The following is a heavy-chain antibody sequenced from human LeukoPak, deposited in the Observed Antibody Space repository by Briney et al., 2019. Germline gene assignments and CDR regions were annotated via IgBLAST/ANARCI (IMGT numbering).Heavy chain of an antibody. CDR1: GGTFSSYA. V-gene: IGHV1-46*01. CDR2: INPSGGST. CDR3: ARGLGWNPGY. J-gene: IGHJ4*02. Sequence: GASVKVSCKASGGTFSSYAISWVRQAPGQGLEWMGIINPSGGSTSYAQKFQGRVTMTRDMSTSTVYMELSSLRSEDTAVYYCARGLGWNPGYWGQGTLVTVSS. D-gene: IGHD1-1*01.